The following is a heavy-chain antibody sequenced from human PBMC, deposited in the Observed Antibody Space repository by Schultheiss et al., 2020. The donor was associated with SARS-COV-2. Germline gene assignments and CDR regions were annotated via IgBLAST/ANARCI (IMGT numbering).Heavy chain of an antibody. CDR1: GFTFSSYA. CDR3: ARDGFQDWTQTGYYYMDV. CDR2: ISGSGGST. J-gene: IGHJ6*03. Sequence: GGSLRLSCAASGFTFSSYAMHWVRQAPGKGLEWVSAISGSGGSTYYADSVKGRFTVSRDNAQNSLYLQMNSLRAEDTAVYYCARDGFQDWTQTGYYYMDVWGKGTTVTVSS. V-gene: IGHV3-21*01. D-gene: IGHD3/OR15-3a*01.